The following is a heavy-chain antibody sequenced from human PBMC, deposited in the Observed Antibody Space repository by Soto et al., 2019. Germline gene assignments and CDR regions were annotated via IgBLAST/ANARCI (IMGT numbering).Heavy chain of an antibody. CDR3: TTGHPELYYYDSSGYLH. CDR1: GFTFSNAW. Sequence: GGSLRLSCAASGFTFSNAWMSWVRQAPGKGLEWVGRIKSKTDGGTTDYAAPVKGRFTISRDDSKNTLYLQMNSLKTEDTAVYYCTTGHPELYYYDSSGYLHWGQGTLVTVSS. D-gene: IGHD3-22*01. J-gene: IGHJ4*02. CDR2: IKSKTDGGTT. V-gene: IGHV3-15*01.